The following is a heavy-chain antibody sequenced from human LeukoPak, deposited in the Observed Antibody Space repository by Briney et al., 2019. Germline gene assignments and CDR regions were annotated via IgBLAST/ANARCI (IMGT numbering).Heavy chain of an antibody. J-gene: IGHJ6*03. CDR2: VRYDGSKK. V-gene: IGHV3-30*02. Sequence: GGSLRLSCAASGFTFSSYEMNWVRQAPGKGLEWVAFVRYDGSKKYYTNSVKGRFTISRDNSKNTLYLQMNSLRAEDTAVYYCAKDQKRGYSYGYLFYYYYMDVWGKGTTVTISS. CDR3: AKDQKRGYSYGYLFYYYYMDV. CDR1: GFTFSSYE. D-gene: IGHD5-18*01.